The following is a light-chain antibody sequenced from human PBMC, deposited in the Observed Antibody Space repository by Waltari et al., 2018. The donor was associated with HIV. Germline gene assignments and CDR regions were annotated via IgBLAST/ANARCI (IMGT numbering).Light chain of an antibody. CDR1: ALPKQY. CDR3: QSADSSGNPYV. CDR2: KDS. Sequence: SYELTQPPSVSVSPGQTARITCSGDALPKQYAYWYQQKPGQAPVLVIYKDSVRPSVISERFPGSSSGTTVTLTISGVQAEDEADYYCQSADSSGNPYVFGTGTKVTVL. V-gene: IGLV3-25*03. J-gene: IGLJ1*01.